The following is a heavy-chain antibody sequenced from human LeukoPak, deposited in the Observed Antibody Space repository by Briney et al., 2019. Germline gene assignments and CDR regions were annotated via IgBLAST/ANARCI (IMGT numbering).Heavy chain of an antibody. J-gene: IGHJ4*02. CDR2: IKGKTDGGTT. V-gene: IGHV3-15*01. D-gene: IGHD3-22*01. CDR1: GFIFSNAW. CDR3: TTVYTYYYDSSGYYYYFDY. Sequence: GGSLRLSCAASGFIFSNAWISWVRQAPGKGLEWVGLIKGKTDGGTTDYAAPVKGRFTISRDDSKNTLYLQVNSLKTEDTAVYYCTTVYTYYYDSSGYYYYFDYWGQGTPVTVSS.